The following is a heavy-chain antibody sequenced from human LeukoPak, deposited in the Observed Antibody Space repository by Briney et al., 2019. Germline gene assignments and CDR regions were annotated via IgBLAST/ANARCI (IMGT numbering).Heavy chain of an antibody. CDR1: GGTFSSYA. Sequence: SVKVSCKASGGTFSSYAISWVRQAPGQGLEWMGRIIPILGIANYAQKFQGRVTITADKSTSTAYMELSSLRSEDTAVYYCASVAAAHMPYFDYWGQGTLVTVSS. V-gene: IGHV1-69*04. CDR2: IIPILGIA. J-gene: IGHJ4*02. D-gene: IGHD2-2*01. CDR3: ASVAAAHMPYFDY.